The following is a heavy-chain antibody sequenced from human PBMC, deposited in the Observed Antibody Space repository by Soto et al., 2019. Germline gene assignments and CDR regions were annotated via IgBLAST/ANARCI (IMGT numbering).Heavy chain of an antibody. CDR2: ISHDGSDK. D-gene: IGHD3-10*01. J-gene: IGHJ4*02. Sequence: QVQLVESGGGVVQPGRSLRLSFVASGFTFSGYGMHWVRQAPGKGLEWLAVISHDGSDKYYADSVRGRFTISRDNSENTLYLQMNSLRPEDTAVYYCAKEDVWFAKDYRGQGTLVTVSS. CDR1: GFTFSGYG. V-gene: IGHV3-30*18. CDR3: AKEDVWFAKDY.